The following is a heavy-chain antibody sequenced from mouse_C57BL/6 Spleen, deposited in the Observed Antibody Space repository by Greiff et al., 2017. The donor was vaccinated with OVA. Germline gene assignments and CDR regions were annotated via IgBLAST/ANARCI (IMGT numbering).Heavy chain of an antibody. D-gene: IGHD2-3*01. J-gene: IGHJ3*01. CDR2: ISYDGST. CDR3: ASGGYYPAWFAY. CDR1: GYSITSGYY. V-gene: IGHV3-6*01. Sequence: EVQLQESGPGLVKPSQSLSLTCSVTGYSITSGYYWNWIRQFPGNKLEWMGYISYDGSTNYNPSLKNRISITRDTSKNQFFLKLNSVTTEDTATYYCASGGYYPAWFAYWGQGTLVTVSA.